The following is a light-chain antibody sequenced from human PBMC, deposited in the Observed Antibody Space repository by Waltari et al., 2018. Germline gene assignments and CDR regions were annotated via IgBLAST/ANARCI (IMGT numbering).Light chain of an antibody. CDR2: GAS. CDR3: QQYVDSPWT. J-gene: IGKJ1*01. Sequence: EIVLTQSPGTLSLSPGERATLSCRASQHVTNNYLGWYQQKPGQAPRLLIYGASNRAIGIPDKFTGSGSGTDVTLTISRLEREDFAVYYCQQYVDSPWTFGQGTNVEIK. CDR1: QHVTNNY. V-gene: IGKV3-20*01.